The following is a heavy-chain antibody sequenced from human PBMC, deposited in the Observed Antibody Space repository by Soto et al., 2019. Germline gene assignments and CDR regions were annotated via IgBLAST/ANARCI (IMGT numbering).Heavy chain of an antibody. CDR1: GGSISGCY. J-gene: IGHJ6*02. D-gene: IGHD1-26*01. Sequence: SETLSLTCGVHGGSISGCYWSWIRQSPGKGLEWIGETDHSGSTNYNPSLRSRVTMSVDTSKNQFSLKLSSVTAADTAVYYCARRHSGSFPYYYYGMDVWGQGTTVTVSS. V-gene: IGHV4-34*01. CDR2: TDHSGST. CDR3: ARRHSGSFPYYYYGMDV.